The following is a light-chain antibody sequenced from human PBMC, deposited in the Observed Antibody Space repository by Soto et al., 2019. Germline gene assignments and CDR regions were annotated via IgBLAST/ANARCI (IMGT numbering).Light chain of an antibody. J-gene: IGLJ2*01. CDR1: KLGDTY. Sequence: SYELTQQHSVSVSQGQTASITCSGAKLGDTYACWYQQKPGQSPVLVIYQDSKRPSGIPERFSGSNSGNTATLTISGTQAMDGADYYCQAWDSSVVFGGGTKVTVL. V-gene: IGLV3-1*01. CDR2: QDS. CDR3: QAWDSSVV.